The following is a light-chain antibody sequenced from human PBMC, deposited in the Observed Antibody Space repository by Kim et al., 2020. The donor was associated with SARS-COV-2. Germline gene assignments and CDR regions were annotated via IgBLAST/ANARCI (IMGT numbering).Light chain of an antibody. V-gene: IGLV3-1*01. CDR3: QAWDSNTADWV. CDR1: KLGDKY. J-gene: IGLJ3*02. Sequence: SYELTQPPSVSVSPGQTASITCSGDKLGDKYACWYQQKPGQSPVLVIYLDTKRPSGIPERFSGSNSGNTATLTIRGTQAMDEADYYCQAWDSNTADWVFGGGTKLTVL. CDR2: LDT.